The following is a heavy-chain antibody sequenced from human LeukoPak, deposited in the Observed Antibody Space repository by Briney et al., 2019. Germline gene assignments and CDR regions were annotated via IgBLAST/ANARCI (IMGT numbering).Heavy chain of an antibody. CDR3: AMSPGAGSTY. CDR1: GYAFTAYN. V-gene: IGHV1-2*02. Sequence: GASVKVSCKASGYAFTAYNLHWVGQAPGQGLEWVGWISSSTGATGYAQNFQGRVTLTRDTSISTAYMDLSSLTSDDTAVYYCAMSPGAGSTYWGQGTLVTVSS. J-gene: IGHJ4*02. CDR2: ISSSTGAT. D-gene: IGHD6-19*01.